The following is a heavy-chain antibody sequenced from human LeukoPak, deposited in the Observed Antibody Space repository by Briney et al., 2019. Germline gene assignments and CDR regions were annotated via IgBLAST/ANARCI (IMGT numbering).Heavy chain of an antibody. Sequence: SETLSLTCAVYGGSFSGYYWSWIRQPPGKGLEWIGEINHSGSTNYNPSLKSRVTISVDTSKNQFSLKLSSVTAADTAVYYCARGQPRYCSSTSCYYYYYGMDVWGQGTTVTVSS. D-gene: IGHD2-2*01. CDR1: GGSFSGYY. V-gene: IGHV4-34*01. J-gene: IGHJ6*02. CDR3: ARGQPRYCSSTSCYYYYYGMDV. CDR2: INHSGST.